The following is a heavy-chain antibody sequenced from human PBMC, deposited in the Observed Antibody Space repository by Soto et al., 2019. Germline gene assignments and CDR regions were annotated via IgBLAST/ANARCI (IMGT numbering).Heavy chain of an antibody. D-gene: IGHD5-12*01. V-gene: IGHV1-2*02. CDR3: ARDLVSTITPLDY. J-gene: IGHJ4*02. Sequence: ASVKVSCKASGYTFTGYYMHWVRQAPGQGLEWMGWINPNSGATNYAQKFQGRVTMTRDTSISTAYMELSSLKSDDTAVYYCARDLVSTITPLDYCGQGAPVTVS. CDR1: GYTFTGYY. CDR2: INPNSGAT.